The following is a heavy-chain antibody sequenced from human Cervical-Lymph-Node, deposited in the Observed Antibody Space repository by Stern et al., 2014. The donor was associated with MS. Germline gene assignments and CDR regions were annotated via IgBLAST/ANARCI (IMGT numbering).Heavy chain of an antibody. D-gene: IGHD1-1*01. CDR2: IWYDESKT. CDR1: GFTFSSYG. Sequence: QVQLVESGGGVVQPGRSLRLSCVASGFTFSSYGMHWVRQAPGKGLEWVAVIWYDESKTYYADSVKGRFTISRDNSKNTLYLQMNSLRAEDTAMYYCARCWNDAGKFDSWGQGTLVTVSS. CDR3: ARCWNDAGKFDS. J-gene: IGHJ4*02. V-gene: IGHV3-33*01.